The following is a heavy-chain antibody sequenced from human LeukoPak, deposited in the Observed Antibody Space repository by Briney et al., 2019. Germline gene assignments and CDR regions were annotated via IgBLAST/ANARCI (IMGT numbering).Heavy chain of an antibody. Sequence: SETLSLTCTVSGGSISSSSYYWGWIRQPPGKGLEWIGSIYYSGSTYYNPSLKSRVTISVDTSKNQFSLKLSSVTAADTAVYYCAREGAVAGNGYYWGQGTLVTVSS. J-gene: IGHJ4*02. CDR1: GGSISSSSYY. V-gene: IGHV4-39*02. CDR3: AREGAVAGNGYY. CDR2: IYYSGST. D-gene: IGHD6-19*01.